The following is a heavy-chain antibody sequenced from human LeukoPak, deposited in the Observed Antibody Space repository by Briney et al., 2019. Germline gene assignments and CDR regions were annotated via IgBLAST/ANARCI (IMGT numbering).Heavy chain of an antibody. D-gene: IGHD3-22*01. CDR3: ARDPSGAYYYDSSGYWGVAFDI. Sequence: SQTPSLTCAISGDSVSSNSAAWNWIRQSPSRGLEWLGRTYYRSKWYNDYAVSVKSRITINPDTSKNQFSLQLNSVTPEDTAVYYCARDPSGAYYYDSSGYWGVAFDIWGQGTMVTVSS. CDR2: TYYRSKWYN. V-gene: IGHV6-1*01. J-gene: IGHJ3*02. CDR1: GDSVSSNSAA.